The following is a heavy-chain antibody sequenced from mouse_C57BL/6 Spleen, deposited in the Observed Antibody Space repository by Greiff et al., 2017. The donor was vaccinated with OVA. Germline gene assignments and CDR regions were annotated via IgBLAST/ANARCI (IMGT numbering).Heavy chain of an antibody. V-gene: IGHV1-52*01. CDR2: IDPSDSET. J-gene: IGHJ4*01. Sequence: VQLQQPGAELARPGSSVKLSCKASGYTFTSYWMHWVKQRPIQGLEWIGNIDPSDSETHYNQKFKDKATLTVDKSSSTAYMQLSSLTSEDSAVYYCARGDYYAMDYWGQGTSVTVSS. CDR1: GYTFTSYW. CDR3: ARGDYYAMDY.